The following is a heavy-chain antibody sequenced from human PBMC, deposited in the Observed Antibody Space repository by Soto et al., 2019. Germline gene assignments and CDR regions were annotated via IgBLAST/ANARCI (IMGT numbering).Heavy chain of an antibody. CDR2: ITNSGSTK. CDR3: ARTLAARFDY. Sequence: PGWSLRLSCAASGFPFSDYYMSWIRQAPGKGLEWVSHITNSGSTKYYADSVKGRFTISRDNAKNSLFLQMNSLRAEDTAVYYCARTLAARFDYWGQGTLVTVSS. CDR1: GFPFSDYY. V-gene: IGHV3-11*01. J-gene: IGHJ4*02. D-gene: IGHD6-6*01.